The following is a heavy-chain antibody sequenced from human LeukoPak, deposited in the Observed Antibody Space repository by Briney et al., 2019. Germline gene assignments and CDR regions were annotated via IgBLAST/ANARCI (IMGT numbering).Heavy chain of an antibody. CDR3: ATARYYYGSGSDAFDI. V-gene: IGHV4-61*02. J-gene: IGHJ3*02. Sequence: SETLSLTCTVSGGSISSGSYYWSWIRQPAGKGLEWIGRIYTSGSTNYNPSLKSRVTISVDTSKNQFSLKLRSVTAADTAVYYCATARYYYGSGSDAFDIWGQGTMVTVSS. CDR2: IYTSGST. CDR1: GGSISSGSYY. D-gene: IGHD3-10*01.